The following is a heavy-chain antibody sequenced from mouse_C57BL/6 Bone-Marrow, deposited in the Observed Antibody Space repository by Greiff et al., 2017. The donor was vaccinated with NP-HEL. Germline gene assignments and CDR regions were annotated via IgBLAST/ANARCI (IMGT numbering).Heavy chain of an antibody. V-gene: IGHV14-4*01. J-gene: IGHJ2*01. CDR3: TPAYYFDY. Sequence: QQSGAELVRPGASVKLSCTASGFNIKDDYMHWVKQRPEQGLEWIGWIDPENGDTEYASKFQGKATITADTSSNTAYLQLSSLTSEDTAVYYCTPAYYFDYWGQGTTLTVSS. CDR2: IDPENGDT. CDR1: GFNIKDDY.